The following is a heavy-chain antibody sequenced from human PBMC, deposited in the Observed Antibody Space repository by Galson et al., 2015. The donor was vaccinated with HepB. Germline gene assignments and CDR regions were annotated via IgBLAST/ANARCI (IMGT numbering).Heavy chain of an antibody. J-gene: IGHJ4*02. Sequence: SLRLSCAASGFTFSSYAMHWVRQAPGKGLEWVAVISYDGSNKYYADSVKGRFTISRDNSKNTLYLQMNSLRAEDTAVYYCARSRIVGTPDFDYWGQGTLVTVSS. CDR1: GFTFSSYA. V-gene: IGHV3-30-3*01. D-gene: IGHD3-16*02. CDR3: ARSRIVGTPDFDY. CDR2: ISYDGSNK.